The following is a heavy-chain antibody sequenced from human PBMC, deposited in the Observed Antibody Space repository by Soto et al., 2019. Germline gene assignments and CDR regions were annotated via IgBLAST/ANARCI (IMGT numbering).Heavy chain of an antibody. CDR3: ARAGYNIDH. D-gene: IGHD5-12*01. Sequence: SETLSLTCTVSGGSISSYYWNWIRQPPGKGLEWIGYISYTGSTDYNPSLKSRVTISVDTSKNQFSLKLSSVTAADTAVYYCARAGYNIDHWGQGTLVTVSS. V-gene: IGHV4-59*01. J-gene: IGHJ4*02. CDR1: GGSISSYY. CDR2: ISYTGST.